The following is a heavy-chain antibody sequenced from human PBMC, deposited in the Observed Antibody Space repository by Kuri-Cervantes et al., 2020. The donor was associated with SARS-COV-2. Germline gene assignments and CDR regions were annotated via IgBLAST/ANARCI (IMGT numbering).Heavy chain of an antibody. D-gene: IGHD3-3*01. V-gene: IGHV3-53*01. CDR1: GFTVSSNY. J-gene: IGHJ4*02. CDR3: ATSTDFGAFIIPGDY. Sequence: GESPKTLFAAPGFTVSSNYMSWVRQAPGKGLRWVSSISGDGTATNYADSVQGRFTISRDNSRSALYLRMNSLRADDTATYFCATSTDFGAFIIPGDYWGQGTQVTVSA. CDR2: ISGDGTAT.